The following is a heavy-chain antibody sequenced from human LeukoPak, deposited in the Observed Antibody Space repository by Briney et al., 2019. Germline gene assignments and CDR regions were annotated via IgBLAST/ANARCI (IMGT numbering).Heavy chain of an antibody. CDR1: GFTFSSYS. V-gene: IGHV3-21*01. J-gene: IGHJ4*02. CDR2: ISSSSSYI. D-gene: IGHD2-2*01. Sequence: PGGSLRLSCVASGFTFSSYSMNWVRQAPGKGREWVSSISSSSSYIYYADSVKGRFTISRDNAKNSLYLQMNSLTAEDTAVYYCARDDCSSTSCPTYYFDYWGQGTLVTLSS. CDR3: ARDDCSSTSCPTYYFDY.